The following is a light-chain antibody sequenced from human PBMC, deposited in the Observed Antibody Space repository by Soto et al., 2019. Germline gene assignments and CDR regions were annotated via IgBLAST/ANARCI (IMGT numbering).Light chain of an antibody. CDR1: KLGDKF. CDR3: QAWDSGTVV. V-gene: IGLV3-1*01. Sequence: SSELTQPPSVSVSPGQTASITCSGDKLGDKFAYWYQQKPGQSPVMVMYQDRKRPSGIPERFSGSNSGNTATLTISGTQAMDEADYYCQAWDSGTVVFGGGTKLTVL. CDR2: QDR. J-gene: IGLJ2*01.